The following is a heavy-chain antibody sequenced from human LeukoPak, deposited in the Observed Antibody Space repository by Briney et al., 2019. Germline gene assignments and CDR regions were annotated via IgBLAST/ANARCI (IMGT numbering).Heavy chain of an antibody. CDR1: GFTFISYA. D-gene: IGHD3-10*01. V-gene: IGHV3-23*01. CDR3: AKDSQVRGVWFDP. CDR2: TSGSGGST. Sequence: GGSLRLSCAASGFTFISYAMSWVRQAPGKGLEWVSATSGSGGSTYYADSVKGRFTISRDNSKNTLYLQMNSLRAEDTAVYYCAKDSQVRGVWFDPWGQGTLVTVSS. J-gene: IGHJ5*02.